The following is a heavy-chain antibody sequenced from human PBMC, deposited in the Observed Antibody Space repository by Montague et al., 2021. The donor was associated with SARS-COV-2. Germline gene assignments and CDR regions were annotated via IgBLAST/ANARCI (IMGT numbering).Heavy chain of an antibody. Sequence: TLSLTCAVSGASISNGGYTWSWIRRPPGKGLEWIGYIYQSGTTRYNPSLKGRVTMSVDKSKNQFSLQLTSVIAADTAIYFCARSMIRGGLNWFDPWGQGTLVIVSS. CDR2: IYQSGTT. V-gene: IGHV4-30-2*01. D-gene: IGHD3-10*01. CDR1: GASISNGGYT. J-gene: IGHJ5*02. CDR3: ARSMIRGGLNWFDP.